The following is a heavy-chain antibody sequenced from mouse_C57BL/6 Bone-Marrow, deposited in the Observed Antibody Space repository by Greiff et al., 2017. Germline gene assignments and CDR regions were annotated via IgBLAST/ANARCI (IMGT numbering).Heavy chain of an antibody. J-gene: IGHJ3*01. V-gene: IGHV1-50*01. CDR1: GYTFTSYW. CDR2: IDPSDSYT. CDR3: ARKGVRRGFAY. Sequence: VQLQQSGAELVKPGASVTLSCKASGYTFTSYWLQWVKQRPGQGLEWIGEIDPSDSYTNYNQKFKGKATLTVDNSSRTAYMPLSSLTSEDSAVYYCARKGVRRGFAYWGQGTLVTVSA. D-gene: IGHD2-14*01.